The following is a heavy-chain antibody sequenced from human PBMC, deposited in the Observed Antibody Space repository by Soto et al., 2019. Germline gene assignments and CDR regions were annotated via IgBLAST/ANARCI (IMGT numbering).Heavy chain of an antibody. CDR3: ARAGGSCYFGTLCRHWFDP. J-gene: IGHJ5*02. CDR1: GFTFSSYS. D-gene: IGHD2-15*01. Sequence: GGSLRLSCAASGFTFSSYSMNWVRQAPGKGLEWVSSISSSSSYIYYADSVKGRFTISRDSAKNSLYLQMNSLRAEDTAVYYCARAGGSCYFGTLCRHWFDPWGQGYLVTVSS. CDR2: ISSSSSYI. V-gene: IGHV3-21*01.